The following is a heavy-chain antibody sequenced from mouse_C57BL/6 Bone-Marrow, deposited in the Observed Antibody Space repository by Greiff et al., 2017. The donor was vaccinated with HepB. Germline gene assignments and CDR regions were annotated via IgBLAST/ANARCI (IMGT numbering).Heavy chain of an antibody. CDR2: ISSGGSYT. V-gene: IGHV5-6*01. D-gene: IGHD2-14*01. Sequence: EVHLVESGGDLVKPGGSLKLSCAASGFTFSSYGMSWVRQTPDKRLEWVATISSGGSYTYYPDSVKGRFTISRDNAKNTLDLQMSSLKSEDTAMYYCAKVSLALYWYFDVWGTGTTVTVSS. CDR1: GFTFSSYG. J-gene: IGHJ1*03. CDR3: AKVSLALYWYFDV.